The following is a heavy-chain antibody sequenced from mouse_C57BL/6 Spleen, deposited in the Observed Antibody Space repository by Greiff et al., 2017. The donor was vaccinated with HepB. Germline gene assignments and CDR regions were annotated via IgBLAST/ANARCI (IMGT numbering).Heavy chain of an antibody. V-gene: IGHV5-4*01. Sequence: DVKLVESGGGLVKPGGSLKLSCAASGFTFSSYAMSWVRQTPEKRLEWVATISDGGSYTYYPDNVKGRFTISRDNAKNNLYLQMSHLKSEDTAMYYCAREGGSTMVTTPFAYWGQGTLVTVSA. CDR1: GFTFSSYA. D-gene: IGHD2-2*01. CDR3: AREGGSTMVTTPFAY. J-gene: IGHJ3*01. CDR2: ISDGGSYT.